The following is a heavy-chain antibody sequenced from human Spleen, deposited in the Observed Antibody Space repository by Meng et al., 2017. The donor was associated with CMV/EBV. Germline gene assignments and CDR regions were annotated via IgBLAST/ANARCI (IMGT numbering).Heavy chain of an antibody. V-gene: IGHV1-8*03. CDR3: ARGRDIAARPTWDWVDP. Sequence: ASVKVSCKDSGYTFTSYDINWVRQATGQGLEWMGWMNPNSGNTGYAQKFQGRVTITRNTSISTAYMELSSLRSEDTAVYYCARGRDIAARPTWDWVDPWGQGTLVTVSS. CDR1: GYTFTSYD. J-gene: IGHJ5*02. D-gene: IGHD6-6*01. CDR2: MNPNSGNT.